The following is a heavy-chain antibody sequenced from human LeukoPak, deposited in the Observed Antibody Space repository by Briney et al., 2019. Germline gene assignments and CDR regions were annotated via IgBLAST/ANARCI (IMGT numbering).Heavy chain of an antibody. D-gene: IGHD2-2*01. CDR1: GFTFSSYE. CDR3: ARNGYCGSTSCYPVYYSDY. Sequence: GGSLRLSCAASGFTFSSYEMNWVRQAPGKGLEWVSYISSSGSTIYYADSVKGRFTISRDNAKNSLYLQMNSLRAEDTAVYYCARNGYCGSTSCYPVYYSDYWGQGTLVTVSS. CDR2: ISSSGSTI. V-gene: IGHV3-48*03. J-gene: IGHJ4*02.